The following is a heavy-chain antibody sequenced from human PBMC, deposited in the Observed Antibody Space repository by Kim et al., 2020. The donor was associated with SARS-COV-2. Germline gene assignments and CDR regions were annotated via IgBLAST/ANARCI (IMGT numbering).Heavy chain of an antibody. Sequence: SETLSLTCTVSGYSISSGYYWGWIRQPPGKGLEWIGSIYHSGSTYYNPSLKSRVTISVDTSKNQFSLKLSSVTAADTAVYYCARVGGRVVVAATLDYWGQGTLVTVSS. CDR1: GYSISSGYY. CDR2: IYHSGST. J-gene: IGHJ4*02. CDR3: ARVGGRVVVAATLDY. V-gene: IGHV4-38-2*02. D-gene: IGHD2-15*01.